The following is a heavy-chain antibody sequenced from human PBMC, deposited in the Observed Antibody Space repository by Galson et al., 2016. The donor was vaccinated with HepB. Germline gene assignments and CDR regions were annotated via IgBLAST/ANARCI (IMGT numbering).Heavy chain of an antibody. V-gene: IGHV1-69*13. Sequence: SVKVSCKAFGGSFSTYGVTWVRQAPGQGLEWMGGIIPIFGTTNYAQRFQGRVTITADESTSTAYLELSSLKSEDTAVYYCATMGHCSSTGGYAGYYHYLYMDVWGKGTTVTVSS. J-gene: IGHJ6*03. CDR1: GGSFSTYG. D-gene: IGHD2-2*01. CDR3: ATMGHCSSTGGYAGYYHYLYMDV. CDR2: IIPIFGTT.